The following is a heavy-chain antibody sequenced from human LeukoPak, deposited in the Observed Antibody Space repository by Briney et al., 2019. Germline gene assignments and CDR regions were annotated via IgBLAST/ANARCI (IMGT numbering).Heavy chain of an antibody. D-gene: IGHD2-2*02. CDR2: ISWNSGSI. V-gene: IGHV3-9*01. CDR1: GFTFDGYA. Sequence: GGSLRLSCAASGFTFDGYAMHWVRQAPGKGLEWVSGISWNSGSIGYADSVKGRFTISRDNAKNSLYLQMNSLRAEDTALYYCAKVACSSTSCYRLGDAFDIWGQGTMVTVSS. CDR3: AKVACSSTSCYRLGDAFDI. J-gene: IGHJ3*02.